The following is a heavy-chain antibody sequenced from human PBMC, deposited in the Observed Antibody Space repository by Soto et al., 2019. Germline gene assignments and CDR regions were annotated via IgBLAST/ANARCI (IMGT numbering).Heavy chain of an antibody. CDR3: ARDHDMTTVTTRWVDP. V-gene: IGHV4-34*01. J-gene: IGHJ5*02. Sequence: QVQLQQWGAGLLKPSETLSLTCAVYGGSFRGYYWSWIRQPPGKGLEWIGEINHSGSTNYNPSLKSRVTISVDTSKNQFSLKLSSVTAADTAVYYCARDHDMTTVTTRWVDPWGQGTLVTVSS. CDR2: INHSGST. CDR1: GGSFRGYY. D-gene: IGHD4-17*01.